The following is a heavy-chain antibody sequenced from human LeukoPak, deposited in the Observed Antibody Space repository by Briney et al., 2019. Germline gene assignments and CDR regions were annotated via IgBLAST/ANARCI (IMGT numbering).Heavy chain of an antibody. CDR1: GYTSTGYY. Sequence: ASVKVSCKASGYTSTGYYMHWVRQAPGQGLEWMGWINPTTGGTNYAQTFQGRVTMTRDTSISTAYLELSRLRSDDTAVYYCASATSDFWSGYLVYWGQGTLVTVSS. V-gene: IGHV1-2*02. CDR3: ASATSDFWSGYLVY. D-gene: IGHD3-3*01. J-gene: IGHJ4*02. CDR2: INPTTGGT.